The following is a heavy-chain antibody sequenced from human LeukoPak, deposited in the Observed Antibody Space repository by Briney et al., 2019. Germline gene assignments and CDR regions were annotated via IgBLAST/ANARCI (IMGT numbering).Heavy chain of an antibody. Sequence: VASVKVSCKASGGTFSSYAISWVRQAPGQGLEWMGGIIPIFGTANYAQKFQGRVTITTDESTSTAYMALRSLRSEDTGVYFCARGGRDGYNDYWGQGTLVTVSS. J-gene: IGHJ4*01. CDR1: GGTFSSYA. CDR3: ARGGRDGYNDY. V-gene: IGHV1-69*05. D-gene: IGHD5-24*01. CDR2: IIPIFGTA.